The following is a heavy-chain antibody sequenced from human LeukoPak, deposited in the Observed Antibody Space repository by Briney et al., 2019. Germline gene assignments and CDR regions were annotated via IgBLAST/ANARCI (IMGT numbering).Heavy chain of an antibody. CDR1: GGTFSSYA. CDR2: IIPIFGTA. J-gene: IGHJ4*02. D-gene: IGHD3-9*01. V-gene: IGHV1-69*05. Sequence: SVKVSCKASGGTFSSYAISWVRQAPGQGLEWMGRIIPIFGTANYAQKFQGRVTITTDESTSTAYMELSSLRSEDTAVYYCARYYYDILTGTNGLIPDYWGQGTLVTVSS. CDR3: ARYYYDILTGTNGLIPDY.